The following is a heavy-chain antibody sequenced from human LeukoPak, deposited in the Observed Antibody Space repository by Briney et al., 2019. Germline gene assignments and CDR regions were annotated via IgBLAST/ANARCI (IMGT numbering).Heavy chain of an antibody. V-gene: IGHV4-59*01. J-gene: IGHJ3*02. CDR3: ASVGSYSTDAFDI. Sequence: SETLSLTCTVSGGSITSYYWRWIRQPPGKGLEWFGFIYYSGSTNYNPSLKSRVTISVDTSKNQFSLKLSSVTAADTAMYYCASVGSYSTDAFDIWGQGTMATVSS. CDR2: IYYSGST. D-gene: IGHD3-10*01. CDR1: GGSITSYY.